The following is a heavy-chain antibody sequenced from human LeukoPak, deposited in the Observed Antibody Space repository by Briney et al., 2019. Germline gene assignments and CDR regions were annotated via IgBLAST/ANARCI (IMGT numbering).Heavy chain of an antibody. D-gene: IGHD6-19*01. V-gene: IGHV1-18*01. CDR1: VYTFTSYG. J-gene: IGHJ5*02. CDR3: ARDLGYSSGWYWFDP. CDR2: ISAYNGNT. Sequence: ASVNVSCKASVYTFTSYGISWVRQAPGQGLEWMGWISAYNGNTNYAQELQGRVTMTTDTSTSTAYMELRSLRSDDTAVYYCARDLGYSSGWYWFDPWGQGTLVTVSS.